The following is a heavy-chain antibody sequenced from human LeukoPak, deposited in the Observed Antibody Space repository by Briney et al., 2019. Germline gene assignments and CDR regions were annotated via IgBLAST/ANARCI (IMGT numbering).Heavy chain of an antibody. CDR1: GFTINSHG. V-gene: IGHV3-23*01. Sequence: GGSLRLSCAAPGFTINSHGISWVRHTPGKGLEWVSGISGSGGTTYYADSVKGRFTTSRDNSKNTLYLQMNSLRAEDTAVYYCAKLSRRTVTFDYWGQGTLVTVSS. CDR2: ISGSGGTT. D-gene: IGHD4-17*01. J-gene: IGHJ4*02. CDR3: AKLSRRTVTFDY.